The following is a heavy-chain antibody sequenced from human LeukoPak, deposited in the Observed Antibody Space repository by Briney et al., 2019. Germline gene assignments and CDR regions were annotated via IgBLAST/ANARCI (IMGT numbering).Heavy chain of an antibody. J-gene: IGHJ6*02. CDR2: INPNSGGT. V-gene: IGHV1-2*02. CDR3: ARRPRGKHEIQQRGYCGMDV. Sequence: ASVTVSFKASGYTFTDYYMHCVRQAPGQGLAGMGWINPNSGGTNYAQKFQGRVTMTRDTSISTAYMELSRLRSDDTAVYYYARRPRGKHEIQQRGYCGMDVWGQGTTVTVSS. D-gene: IGHD5-18*01. CDR1: GYTFTDYY.